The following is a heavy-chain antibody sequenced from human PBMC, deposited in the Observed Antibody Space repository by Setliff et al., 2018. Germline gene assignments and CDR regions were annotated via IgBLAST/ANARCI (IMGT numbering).Heavy chain of an antibody. J-gene: IGHJ4*02. Sequence: GGSLRLSCAASGFTFVNYWMHWVRQAPGKGLVWVSRVNSDGSSTIYADSVKGRFTISRDNAKNSLYLQMNSLRAEDTAVYYCAKSESVPDYWGQGTLVTVSS. CDR2: VNSDGSST. CDR1: GFTFVNYW. CDR3: AKSESVPDY. V-gene: IGHV3-74*01.